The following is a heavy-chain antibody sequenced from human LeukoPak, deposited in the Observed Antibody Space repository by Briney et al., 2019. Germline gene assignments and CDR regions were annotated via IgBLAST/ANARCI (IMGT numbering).Heavy chain of an antibody. CDR1: GGTFSSYA. D-gene: IGHD6-13*01. V-gene: IGHV1-69*05. CDR2: IIPIFGTA. Sequence: SVKVSCKASGGTFSSYAISWVRQAPRQGLEWMGGIIPIFGTANYAQKFQGRVTITTDESTSTAYMELSSLSSEDTAVYYCARSPTKRTLGAAAGTVGAFDIWGQGTMVTVSS. CDR3: ARSPTKRTLGAAAGTVGAFDI. J-gene: IGHJ3*02.